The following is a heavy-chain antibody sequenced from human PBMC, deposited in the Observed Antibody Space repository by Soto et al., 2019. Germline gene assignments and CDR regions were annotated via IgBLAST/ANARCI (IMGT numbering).Heavy chain of an antibody. CDR3: ANLWRPAAHGVAFDI. CDR1: GFTFSSYG. Sequence: QVQLVESGGGVVQPGRSLRLSCAASGFTFSSYGMHWVRQAPGKGLEWVAVISYDGSNKYYADSVKGRFTISRDNSKNTLYLQMNSLRAEDTAVYYCANLWRPAAHGVAFDIWGQGTMVTVSS. CDR2: ISYDGSNK. V-gene: IGHV3-30*18. D-gene: IGHD2-2*01. J-gene: IGHJ3*02.